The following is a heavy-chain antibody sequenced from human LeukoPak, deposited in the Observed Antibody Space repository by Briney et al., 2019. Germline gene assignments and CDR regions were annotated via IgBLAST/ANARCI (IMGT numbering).Heavy chain of an antibody. D-gene: IGHD5-24*01. CDR2: ISSSSSTI. CDR3: GKSDGFDY. CDR1: RFTFSAYS. Sequence: GGSLRLSCAASRFTFSAYSMSWVRQAPGKGLEWVSYISSSSSTIYYADSVKGRFTISRDNAKNSLYLQMNSLGAEDTAMYYCGKSDGFDYWGQGTLVTVSS. J-gene: IGHJ4*02. V-gene: IGHV3-48*01.